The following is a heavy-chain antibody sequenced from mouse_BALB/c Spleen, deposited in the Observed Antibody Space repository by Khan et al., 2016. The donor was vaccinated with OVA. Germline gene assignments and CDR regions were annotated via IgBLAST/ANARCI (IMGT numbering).Heavy chain of an antibody. J-gene: IGHJ3*01. D-gene: IGHD1-2*01. V-gene: IGHV1S29*02. Sequence: VQLQQSGPELVKPGASVKISCKASGYTFTDYNMDWVKQSHGRSLEWVGYIYPNNGGNGYNQKFKTKATLTVDKSSSTAYMELRSLTSEDSAVYYCARSAYGSFADWGQGTLVTVSA. CDR1: GYTFTDYN. CDR2: IYPNNGGN. CDR3: ARSAYGSFAD.